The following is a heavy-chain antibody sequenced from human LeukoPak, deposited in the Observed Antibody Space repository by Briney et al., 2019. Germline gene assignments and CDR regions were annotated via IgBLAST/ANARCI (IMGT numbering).Heavy chain of an antibody. D-gene: IGHD3-22*01. CDR1: GFTFSSYA. Sequence: GGSLRLSCAASGFTFSSYAMSWVRQAPGKGLEWVSAISGSGGSTYYADSVKGRFTISRDNSKNTLYLQVNSLRAEDTAVYYCAKDLYYYDSSGYYDAFDIWGQGTMVTVSS. CDR3: AKDLYYYDSSGYYDAFDI. J-gene: IGHJ3*02. V-gene: IGHV3-23*01. CDR2: ISGSGGST.